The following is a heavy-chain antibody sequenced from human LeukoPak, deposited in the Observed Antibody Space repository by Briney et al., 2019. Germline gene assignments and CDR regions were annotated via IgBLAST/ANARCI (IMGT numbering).Heavy chain of an antibody. D-gene: IGHD4-11*01. J-gene: IGHJ4*02. CDR2: IYTSGST. Sequence: NPSETLSLTCTVSGGSISSYYWSWIRQPAGKGLEWIGRIYTSGSTNYNPSLKSRVTMSVDRSKNQFSLKLGSVTAADTAVYYCARERLFYYSNYLFDYWGQGTLVTVSS. V-gene: IGHV4-4*07. CDR1: GGSISSYY. CDR3: ARERLFYYSNYLFDY.